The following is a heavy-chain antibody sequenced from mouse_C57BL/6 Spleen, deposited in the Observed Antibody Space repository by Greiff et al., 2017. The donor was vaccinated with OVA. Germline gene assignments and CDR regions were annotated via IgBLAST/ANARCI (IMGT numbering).Heavy chain of an antibody. J-gene: IGHJ3*01. V-gene: IGHV1-15*01. Sequence: VQGVESGAELVRPGASVTLSCKASGYTFTDYEMHWVKQTPVHGLEWIGAIDPETGGTAYNQKFKGKAILTADKSSSTAYMELRSLTSEDSAVYYCTKDYQAWFAYWGQGTLVTVSA. CDR1: GYTFTDYE. CDR2: IDPETGGT. CDR3: TKDYQAWFAY. D-gene: IGHD2-4*01.